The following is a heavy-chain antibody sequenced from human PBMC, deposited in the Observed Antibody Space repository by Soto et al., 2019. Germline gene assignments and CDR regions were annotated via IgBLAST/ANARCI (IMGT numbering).Heavy chain of an antibody. J-gene: IGHJ4*02. V-gene: IGHV3-21*01. CDR3: AREQPGYSYGYGLGY. Sequence: EVQLVESGGGLVKPGGSLRLSCAASGFTFSSYSMNWVRQAPGKGLEWVSSISSSSSYIYYADSVKGRFTISRDNAKNSLYLQMNSLRAEDTAVYYCAREQPGYSYGYGLGYWGQGTLGTVSS. CDR1: GFTFSSYS. CDR2: ISSSSSYI. D-gene: IGHD5-18*01.